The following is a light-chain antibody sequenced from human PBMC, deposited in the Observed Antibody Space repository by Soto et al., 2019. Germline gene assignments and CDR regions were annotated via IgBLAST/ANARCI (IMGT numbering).Light chain of an antibody. CDR3: RQANSFPRS. V-gene: IGKV1-12*01. CDR2: TAS. Sequence: DIPMTQSPSSVSASAGHRVTITCRASQGISSWLAWYQQKPGKAPKLLIYTASSLQSGVRSRFSSSGYGTDFSLTIRSLQPEDFATYYCRQANSFPRSFGRGTNVDIK. CDR1: QGISSW. J-gene: IGKJ3*01.